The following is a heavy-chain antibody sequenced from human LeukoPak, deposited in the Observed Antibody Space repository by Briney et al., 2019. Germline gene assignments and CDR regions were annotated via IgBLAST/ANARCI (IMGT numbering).Heavy chain of an antibody. CDR2: INPNSGGT. D-gene: IGHD5-12*01. CDR1: GYSFTDYY. CDR3: ARVNIVATDTGFDY. Sequence: ASVKVSCKASGYSFTDYYIHWVRQAPGQGLEWMGWINPNSGGTNYAQKFQGRVTMTRDTSISTAYMELSRLRSDDTAVYYCARVNIVATDTGFDYWGQGTLVTVSS. J-gene: IGHJ4*02. V-gene: IGHV1-2*02.